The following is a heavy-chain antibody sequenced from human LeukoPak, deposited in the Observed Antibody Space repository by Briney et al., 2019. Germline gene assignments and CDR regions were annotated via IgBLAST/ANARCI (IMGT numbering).Heavy chain of an antibody. CDR3: TRDRLWSGSYYDY. D-gene: IGHD1-26*01. Sequence: GGSLRLSCTASGFTFGDYVMSWVRQAPGKGLECVGFIRSKVYGGTTEYAASVKGRFTISRDDSKSIAYLQMNSLKTEDTAVYYCTRDRLWSGSYYDYWGQGTLVTVSS. J-gene: IGHJ4*02. V-gene: IGHV3-49*04. CDR1: GFTFGDYV. CDR2: IRSKVYGGTT.